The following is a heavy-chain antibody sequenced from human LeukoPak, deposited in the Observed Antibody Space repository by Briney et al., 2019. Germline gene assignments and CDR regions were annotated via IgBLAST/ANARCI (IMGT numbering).Heavy chain of an antibody. D-gene: IGHD6-19*01. Sequence: GGSLRLSCAASGFTFSSQNMNWARQAPGKGLEWVAYISTSGDSTKYADLVEGRFTISRDNAESSLYLLMNSLRVEDTAVYYCVKNGWLDYWGQGILVTVSS. J-gene: IGHJ4*02. V-gene: IGHV3-21*06. CDR1: GFTFSSQN. CDR3: VKNGWLDY. CDR2: ISTSGDST.